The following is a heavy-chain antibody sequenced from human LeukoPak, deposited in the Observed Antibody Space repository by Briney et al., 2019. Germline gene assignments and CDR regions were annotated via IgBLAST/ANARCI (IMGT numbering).Heavy chain of an antibody. J-gene: IGHJ5*02. CDR2: IYYSGST. CDR1: GGSISSSSYY. D-gene: IGHD3-3*01. V-gene: IGHV4-39*01. CDR3: ARQPGSFTYYDFWSGYYTLNWFDR. Sequence: SETLSLTCTVSGGSISSSSYYWGWIRQPPGKGLEWIVSIYYSGSTYYNPSLKRRFTISVDTAKNQFSLKLSSVTAADTAVYYCARQPGSFTYYDFWSGYYTLNWFDRWGQGTLVTVSS.